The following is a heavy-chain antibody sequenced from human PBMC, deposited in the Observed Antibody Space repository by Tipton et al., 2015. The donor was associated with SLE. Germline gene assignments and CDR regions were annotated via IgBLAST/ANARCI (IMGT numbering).Heavy chain of an antibody. CDR1: GFTFWTYW. CDR2: INGDGNTT. J-gene: IGHJ4*02. D-gene: IGHD2-21*01. V-gene: IGHV3-74*01. Sequence: SLRLSCAASGFTFWTYWMYWVRQVPGKGLMWVARINGDGNTTTYADSVKGRFTISRDNAKNTLYLQINSLRAEDTAVYYCATTSVIVPSSMAGFSYWGQGALVTVSS. CDR3: ATTSVIVPSSMAGFSY.